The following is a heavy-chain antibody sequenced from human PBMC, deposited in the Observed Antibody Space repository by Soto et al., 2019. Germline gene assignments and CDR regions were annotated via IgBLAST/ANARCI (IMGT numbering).Heavy chain of an antibody. CDR1: GFTFSSYG. J-gene: IGHJ3*02. V-gene: IGHV3-33*01. CDR3: ARDSARIGYGDYFDAFDI. Sequence: GGSLRLSCAASGFTFSSYGMHWVRQAPGKGLEWVAVIWYDGSNKYYADSVKGRFTISRDNSKNTLYLQMNSLRAEDTAVYYCARDSARIGYGDYFDAFDIWGQGTMVTVSS. CDR2: IWYDGSNK. D-gene: IGHD4-17*01.